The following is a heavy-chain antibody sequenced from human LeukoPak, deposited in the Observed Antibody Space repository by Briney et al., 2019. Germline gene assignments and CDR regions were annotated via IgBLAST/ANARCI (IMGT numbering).Heavy chain of an antibody. CDR3: AKGSSSDRPYFFDY. Sequence: GRSLRLSCAASGFTFSAYGMHWVRQAPGKGLEWVAVISLDGSKKYYTDSVKGRFTISRDNSKTTLYLEMNSLRAEDTAVYYCAKGSSSDRPYFFDYWGRGSLVAVSS. CDR2: ISLDGSKK. J-gene: IGHJ4*02. CDR1: GFTFSAYG. D-gene: IGHD3-10*01. V-gene: IGHV3-30*18.